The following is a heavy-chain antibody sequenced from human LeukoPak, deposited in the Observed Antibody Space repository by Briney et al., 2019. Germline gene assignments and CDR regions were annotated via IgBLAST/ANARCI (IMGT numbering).Heavy chain of an antibody. D-gene: IGHD5-12*01. CDR3: ARGARTNRYGYSGYDAVMHFDY. CDR1: GFTFSSYS. J-gene: IGHJ4*02. CDR2: ISSNSSYI. Sequence: GGSLRLSCAASGFTFSSYSMNWVRQAPGKGLEWVSSISSNSSYIYYADSVKGRFTISGDNAKNSLYLQMNSLRAEDTAVYYCARGARTNRYGYSGYDAVMHFDYWGQGTLVTVSS. V-gene: IGHV3-21*01.